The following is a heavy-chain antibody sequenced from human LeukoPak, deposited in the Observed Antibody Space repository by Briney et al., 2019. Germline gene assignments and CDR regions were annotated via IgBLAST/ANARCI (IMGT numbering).Heavy chain of an antibody. V-gene: IGHV3-48*03. J-gene: IGHJ4*02. CDR1: GFTFISYD. CDR2: ISGSGGSI. Sequence: GGSLRLSCAASGFTFISYDMNWVRQAPGKGLEWVSYISGSGGSIYYTDSVKGRFTISRDNSKNTLYLQMNSLRAEDTAVYYCAKDGRVAAAAYYFDYWGQGTLATVSS. CDR3: AKDGRVAAAAYYFDY. D-gene: IGHD6-13*01.